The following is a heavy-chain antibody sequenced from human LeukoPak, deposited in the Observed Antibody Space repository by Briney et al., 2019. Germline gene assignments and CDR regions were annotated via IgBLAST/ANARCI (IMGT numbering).Heavy chain of an antibody. CDR1: GASISSN. CDR3: ARDLTIASVIGMSYFDN. V-gene: IGHV3-30*03. Sequence: LSLTCDVSGASISSNKWWNWVRQAPGKGLEWGAVISHDGINKDYAGSVKGRFTVSRDNSKNTLNLQMNSLRAEDTAVYYCARDLTIASVIGMSYFDNWGQGTLVIVSS. J-gene: IGHJ4*02. D-gene: IGHD4-11*01. CDR2: ISHDGINK.